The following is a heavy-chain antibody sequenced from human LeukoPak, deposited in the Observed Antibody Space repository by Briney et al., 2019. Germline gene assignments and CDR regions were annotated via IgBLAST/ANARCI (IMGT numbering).Heavy chain of an antibody. CDR1: GDSLSSISVA. CDR3: SLARSEYHYGMDV. V-gene: IGHV6-1*01. J-gene: IGHJ6*02. Sequence: SQTLPLICALSGDSLSSISVAWNWISQSPSRGLEWLVRTYYRSKWYYEYAVSVKSRINISPDTSKNQFSLQLTSVTPEDTAVYYCSLARSEYHYGMDVWGQGTTVTVSS. CDR2: TYYRSKWYY.